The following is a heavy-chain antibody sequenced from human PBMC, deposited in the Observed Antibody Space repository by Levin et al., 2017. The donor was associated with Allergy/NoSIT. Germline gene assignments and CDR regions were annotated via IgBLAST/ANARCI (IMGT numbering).Heavy chain of an antibody. CDR3: AKDPFDWSQGWFDP. CDR2: ISGSGGST. Sequence: PGGSLRLSCAASGFTFSSHAMSWVRQAPGKGLEWVSAISGSGGSTFYADSVKGRFTISRDNSKNTLYLQMNSLRAEDTAVYYCAKDPFDWSQGWFDPWGQGTLVTVSS. D-gene: IGHD3-9*01. CDR1: GFTFSSHA. J-gene: IGHJ5*02. V-gene: IGHV3-23*01.